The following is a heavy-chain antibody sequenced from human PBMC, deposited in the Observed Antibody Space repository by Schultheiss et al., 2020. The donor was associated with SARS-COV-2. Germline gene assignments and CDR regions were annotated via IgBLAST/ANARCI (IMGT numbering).Heavy chain of an antibody. V-gene: IGHV4-30-2*02. CDR3: ARSGTYYDYVWGSYRLDY. D-gene: IGHD3-16*02. CDR2: IYHSGST. CDR1: GGSISSGGYS. J-gene: IGHJ4*02. Sequence: SQTLSLTCAVSGGSISSGGYSWSWIRQPPGKGLEWIGYIYHSGSTYYNPSLKSRVTISVDTSKNQFSLKLSSVTAADTAVYYCARSGTYYDYVWGSYRLDYWGQGTLVTVSS.